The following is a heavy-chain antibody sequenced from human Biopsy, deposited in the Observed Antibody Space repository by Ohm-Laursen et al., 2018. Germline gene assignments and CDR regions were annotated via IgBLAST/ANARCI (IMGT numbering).Heavy chain of an antibody. V-gene: IGHV4-34*01. CDR2: IKHSGST. CDR3: ARGMRYCTNAVCYKSGSGSYYRYYYGMDV. D-gene: IGHD2-8*01. Sequence: SETLSLTCAVYVGSFSGYYWSWIRQPPGKGLEWIGEIKHSGSTNYNPSLKSRVTISVDTSKNQFSLNLSSVTAADTAVYYCARGMRYCTNAVCYKSGSGSYYRYYYGMDVWGQGTTVTVSS. J-gene: IGHJ6*02. CDR1: VGSFSGYY.